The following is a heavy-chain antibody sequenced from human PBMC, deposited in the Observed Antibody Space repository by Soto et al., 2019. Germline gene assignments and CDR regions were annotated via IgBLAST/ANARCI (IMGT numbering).Heavy chain of an antibody. D-gene: IGHD3-3*01. Sequence: QVQLVQSGAEVQKPGSSGKVSCKASGGTFSSDAISWVRQAPGQGLEWMGGSIPIFGTANYAQKFQGRVTITADESTSTAYMELSRLRSEETAVYYCASSIGTNDFWSGYYPPPYWGQGTLVTLSS. V-gene: IGHV1-69*01. CDR3: ASSIGTNDFWSGYYPPPY. CDR1: GGTFSSDA. J-gene: IGHJ4*02. CDR2: SIPIFGTA.